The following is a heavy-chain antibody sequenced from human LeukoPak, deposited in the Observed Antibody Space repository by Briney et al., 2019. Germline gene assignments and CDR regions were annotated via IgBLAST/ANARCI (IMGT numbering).Heavy chain of an antibody. CDR2: IDWDDDK. V-gene: IGHV2-70*04. CDR3: ARTQGYYDSSGLFDY. Sequence: QTLSLTCTFSGFSPSTSGMRVSWIRQPPGKALEWLARIDWDDDKFYSTSLKTRLTISKDTSKNQVVLTMTNMDPVDTATYYCARTQGYYDSSGLFDYWGQGTLVTVSS. CDR1: GFSPSTSGMR. D-gene: IGHD3-22*01. J-gene: IGHJ4*02.